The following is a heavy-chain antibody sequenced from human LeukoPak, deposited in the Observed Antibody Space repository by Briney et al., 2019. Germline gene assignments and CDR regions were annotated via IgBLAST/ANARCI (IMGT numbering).Heavy chain of an antibody. V-gene: IGHV1-8*01. CDR2: MNPNNGNT. D-gene: IGHD2-2*02. CDR1: GYTFTSYD. CDR3: ARAGAGPSYCSSTSCYIEYYYYYMDV. Sequence: ASVKVSCKASGYTFTSYDINWVRQAPGQGLEWMASMNPNNGNTAYARKFQGRVTMTRDTSISTAYMELSRLRSDDTAVYYCARAGAGPSYCSSTSCYIEYYYYYMDVWGKGTTVTVSS. J-gene: IGHJ6*03.